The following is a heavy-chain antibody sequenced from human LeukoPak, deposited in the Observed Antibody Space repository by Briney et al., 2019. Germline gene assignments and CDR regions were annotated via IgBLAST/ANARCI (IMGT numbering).Heavy chain of an antibody. V-gene: IGHV1-3*01. CDR3: ARAKATANTVYYYYYGMDV. Sequence: GASVKVSCKASGYTFTSYAMHWVRQAPGQRLEWMGWINAGNGNTKYSQKFQGRVTITRDTSASTAYMELSSLRSEDTAVYYCARAKATANTVYYYYYGMDVWGQGTTVTVSS. CDR2: INAGNGNT. J-gene: IGHJ6*02. CDR1: GYTFTSYA. D-gene: IGHD5-18*01.